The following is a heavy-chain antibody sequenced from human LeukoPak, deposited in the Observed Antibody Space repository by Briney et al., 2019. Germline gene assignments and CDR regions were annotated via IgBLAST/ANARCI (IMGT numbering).Heavy chain of an antibody. CDR2: VWYDGSKK. CDR3: VRDRNGAGWFDP. D-gene: IGHD3-10*01. V-gene: IGHV3-33*01. J-gene: IGHJ5*02. Sequence: GSLRLSCAASGFSFSSYGIHWVRQAPGKGLEWVADVWYDGSKKFYADSVKGRFIISRDNSKNTLFLQMNSLRVDDTAVYYCVRDRNGAGWFDPWGQGALVSVSA. CDR1: GFSFSSYG.